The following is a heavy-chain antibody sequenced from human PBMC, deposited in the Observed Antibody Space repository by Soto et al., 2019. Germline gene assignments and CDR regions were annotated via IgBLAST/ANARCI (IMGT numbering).Heavy chain of an antibody. CDR2: ISGSGGNT. D-gene: IGHD3-3*01. Sequence: EVQLLESGGGLVQPGGSLRLSCAASGFAFDNYAMIWVRQAPEKGLKWVSGISGSGGNTYYADSVKDRFTISRDNSKNTVFLQMNSLRAEDTAVYYCATPTTDLRVTVFGLFIVSDFWGQGSLVTVSS. V-gene: IGHV3-23*01. CDR3: ATPTTDLRVTVFGLFIVSDF. J-gene: IGHJ4*02. CDR1: GFAFDNYA.